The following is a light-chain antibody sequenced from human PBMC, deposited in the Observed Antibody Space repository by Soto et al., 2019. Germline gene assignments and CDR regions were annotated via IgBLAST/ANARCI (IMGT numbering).Light chain of an antibody. CDR1: SSDVGGYKY. J-gene: IGLJ2*01. CDR3: SSYTTSGARV. Sequence: QSALTQPASGSGSPGQSITISCTGTSSDVGGYKYVSWYQQHPGKAPKLMIYDVSNRPSGVSDRFSASKSGNTASLTISGLQAEDEADYYCSSYTTSGARVFGGGTKLTVL. CDR2: DVS. V-gene: IGLV2-14*01.